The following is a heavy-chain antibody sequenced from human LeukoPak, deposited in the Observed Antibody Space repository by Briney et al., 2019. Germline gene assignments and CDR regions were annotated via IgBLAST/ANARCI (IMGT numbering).Heavy chain of an antibody. Sequence: ASVKVSCKASGYTFTSYEINWVRQATGEGLEWMGWMNPDRGNTGYAQKLQGRVTMTRDTSISTAYMELSSLRSEDTDVSYCARAERRYFDWLKDWGQGTLVTVSS. CDR1: GYTFTSYE. CDR3: ARAERRYFDWLKD. V-gene: IGHV1-8*02. J-gene: IGHJ4*02. D-gene: IGHD3-9*01. CDR2: MNPDRGNT.